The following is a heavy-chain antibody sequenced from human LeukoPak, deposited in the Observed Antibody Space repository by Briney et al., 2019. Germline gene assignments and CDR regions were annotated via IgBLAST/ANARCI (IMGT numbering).Heavy chain of an antibody. CDR3: AQRRTGPFDY. V-gene: IGHV2-5*02. CDR2: IYWDDDK. CDR1: GFSLSTSGVG. Sequence: SGPTLVNPTQTLTLTCTFSGFSLSTSGVGVGWIRQPPGEALEWLALIYWDDDKRYSPSLKSRLTITKDTSKNRVVLTMTNMDPVEKAKYYCAQRRTGPFDYWGQGTLVNVSS. J-gene: IGHJ4*02. D-gene: IGHD3/OR15-3a*01.